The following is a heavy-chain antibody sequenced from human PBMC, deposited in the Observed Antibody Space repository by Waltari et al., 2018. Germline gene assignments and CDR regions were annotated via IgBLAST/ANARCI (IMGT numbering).Heavy chain of an antibody. CDR2: AFFDGIKT. V-gene: IGHV3-30*18. Sequence: VQLVGSGGGVVRPGMSLSLSCAASGFSLSTFGMHWVRQAPGQGLEWVALAFFDGIKTDYADSVRGRFTISRDNSKNTLYLDINNLRVDDTGIYYCAKDAFGNTYLDHWGQGTVVTVSS. CDR3: AKDAFGNTYLDH. CDR1: GFSLSTFG. D-gene: IGHD3-10*01. J-gene: IGHJ5*02.